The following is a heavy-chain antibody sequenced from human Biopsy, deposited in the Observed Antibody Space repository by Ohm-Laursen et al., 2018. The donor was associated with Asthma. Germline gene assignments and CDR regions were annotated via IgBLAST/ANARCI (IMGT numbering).Heavy chain of an antibody. Sequence: TLSLTCSVSGGSITSSSYYWGWIRQPTGKGMEWIGSMYHSGSPYYHPLLKSRATISVDTSKNQLSLKMSSVTAADTAVYFCVRHQYSSSWSTFDYWGQGALVTVSS. CDR3: VRHQYSSSWSTFDY. D-gene: IGHD3-22*01. CDR2: MYHSGSP. CDR1: GGSITSSSYY. V-gene: IGHV4-39*01. J-gene: IGHJ4*02.